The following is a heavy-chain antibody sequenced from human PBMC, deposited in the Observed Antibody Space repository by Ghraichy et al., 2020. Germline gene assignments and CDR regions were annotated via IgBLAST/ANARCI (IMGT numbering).Heavy chain of an antibody. J-gene: IGHJ3*02. CDR1: GFTFSPYW. Sequence: GGSLRLSCAASGFTFSPYWMCWVRQAPGKGLVWVSHIKGDGSTTYADSGKGRFTISRDNAKNTLYLQMNSLRAEDTAGYYCARDRGYPDSFDIWGQGTMVTVSS. D-gene: IGHD3-10*01. CDR3: ARDRGYPDSFDI. CDR2: IKGDGST. V-gene: IGHV3-74*03.